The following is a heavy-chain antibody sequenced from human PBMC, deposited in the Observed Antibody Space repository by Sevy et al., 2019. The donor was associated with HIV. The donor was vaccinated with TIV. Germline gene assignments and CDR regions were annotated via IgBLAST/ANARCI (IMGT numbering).Heavy chain of an antibody. Sequence: GVSLRLSCTASGFSFSSYAMSWVRQAPGKGLEWVSTIIGSGVRTYSADSVKGRFTISRDNSKNTLYLQMTSLRAEDTAVYYCAKDFHDYGDFYFDYWGRGTLVTVSS. CDR2: IIGSGVRT. CDR1: GFSFSSYA. J-gene: IGHJ4*02. D-gene: IGHD4-17*01. V-gene: IGHV3-23*01. CDR3: AKDFHDYGDFYFDY.